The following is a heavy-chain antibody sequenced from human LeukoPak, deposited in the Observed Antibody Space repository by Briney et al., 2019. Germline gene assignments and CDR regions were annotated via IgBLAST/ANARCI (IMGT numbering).Heavy chain of an antibody. CDR1: GGSFSGYY. CDR2: INHSGST. Sequence: PSETLSLTCAVYGGSFSGYYWSWIRQPPGKGLEWVGSINHSGSTNYNPTLESRVTISVDTSKCKFSLKLSSVTAADTAVYYCPRGTARFNWGQGTLVTVSS. D-gene: IGHD3-3*01. CDR3: PRGTARFN. J-gene: IGHJ4*02. V-gene: IGHV4-34*01.